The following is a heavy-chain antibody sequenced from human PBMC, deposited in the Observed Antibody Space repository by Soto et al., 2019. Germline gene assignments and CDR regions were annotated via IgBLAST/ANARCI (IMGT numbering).Heavy chain of an antibody. CDR1: GFTFTSYA. V-gene: IGHV3-23*01. CDR3: ARDWAS. D-gene: IGHD3-16*01. CDR2: ISGSGGAT. Sequence: GGSLRLSCAASGFTFTSYAMSWVRQAPGKGLEWVSDISGSGGATYYADSVKGRFTISRDNSRNTVYLQMNSLRVEDTAVYYCARDWASGGQATLVTVPQ. J-gene: IGHJ1*01.